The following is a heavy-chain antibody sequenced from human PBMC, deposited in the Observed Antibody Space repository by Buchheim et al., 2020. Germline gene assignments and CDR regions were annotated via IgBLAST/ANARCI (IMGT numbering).Heavy chain of an antibody. D-gene: IGHD3-22*01. CDR3: AKDQITDSSGYSLPY. J-gene: IGHJ4*02. CDR1: GFTFSSYG. Sequence: QVQLVESGGGVVQPGRSLRLSCAASGFTFSSYGMHWVRQAPGKGLEWVAVISYDGSNKYYADSVKGRFTISRDNSKNTLYLQMNSLRAEDTAVYYCAKDQITDSSGYSLPYWGQGTL. V-gene: IGHV3-30*18. CDR2: ISYDGSNK.